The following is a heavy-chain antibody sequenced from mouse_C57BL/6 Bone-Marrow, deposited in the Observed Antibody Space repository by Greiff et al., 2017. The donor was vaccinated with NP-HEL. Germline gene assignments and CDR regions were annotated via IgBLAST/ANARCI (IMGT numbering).Heavy chain of an antibody. J-gene: IGHJ2*01. CDR3: ARRDYGSPYYFDD. CDR1: GYTFTSYW. D-gene: IGHD1-1*01. Sequence: QVQLQQPGAELVKPGASVKLSCKASGYTFTSYWMHWVKQRPGQGLEWIGMIHPNSGSTNYNEKFKSKATLTVDKSSSTAYMQLSSLTSEDSAVYYCARRDYGSPYYFDDWGQGTTLTVSS. CDR2: IHPNSGST. V-gene: IGHV1-64*01.